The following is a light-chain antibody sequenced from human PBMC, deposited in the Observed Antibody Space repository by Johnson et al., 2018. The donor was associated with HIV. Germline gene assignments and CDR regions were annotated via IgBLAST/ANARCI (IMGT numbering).Light chain of an antibody. Sequence: QSVLTQPPSVSAAPGQKVDISCSGSSSNIESDYVSWYQQLPGTAPKLLIYDNNKRPSGIPDRFSASKSGTSASLGITGLQTGDEADYYCGTWERSLTAHYVFGTGTKVTVL. V-gene: IGLV1-51*01. CDR1: SSNIESDY. J-gene: IGLJ1*01. CDR2: DNN. CDR3: GTWERSLTAHYV.